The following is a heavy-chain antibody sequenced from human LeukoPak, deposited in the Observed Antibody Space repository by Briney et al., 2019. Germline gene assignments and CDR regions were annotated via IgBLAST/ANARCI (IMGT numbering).Heavy chain of an antibody. D-gene: IGHD6-19*01. Sequence: SVKVSCKASGGTFSSYTISWVRQAPGQGLEWMGRIIPILGIANYAQKFQGRVTNTADKSTSTAYMELSSLRSEDTAVYYCARGSYSSGWYADYWGQGTLVTVSS. CDR2: IIPILGIA. V-gene: IGHV1-69*02. CDR3: ARGSYSSGWYADY. J-gene: IGHJ4*02. CDR1: GGTFSSYT.